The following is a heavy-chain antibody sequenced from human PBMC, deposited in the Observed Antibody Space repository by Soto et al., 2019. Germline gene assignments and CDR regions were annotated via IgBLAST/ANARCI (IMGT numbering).Heavy chain of an antibody. J-gene: IGHJ6*02. D-gene: IGHD2-8*01. Sequence: SETLSLTCPVSGGSISSGDYYWSWIRQPPGKGLEWIGYIYYSGSTYYNPSLKSRVTISVDTSKNQFSLKLSSVTAADTAVYYSAGVREYATYYCYYGMDGWGQGTTVPVS. V-gene: IGHV4-30-4*01. CDR3: AGVREYATYYCYYGMDG. CDR1: GGSISSGDYY. CDR2: IYYSGST.